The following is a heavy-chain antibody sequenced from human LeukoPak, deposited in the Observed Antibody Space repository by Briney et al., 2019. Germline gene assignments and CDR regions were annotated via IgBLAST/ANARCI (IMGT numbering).Heavy chain of an antibody. J-gene: IGHJ4*02. CDR2: IRSDGYHA. V-gene: IGHV3-30*02. D-gene: IGHD1-26*01. CDR3: AKPSGSGVDY. CDR1: GFIFDAHD. Sequence: GGSLRLSCGASGFIFDAHDMHWVRQAPGKGLEWVAFIRSDGYHAYYADSVKGRFTITRDNSKNTLYLQMNSLRLEDMALYYCAKPSGSGVDYWGRGTRVTVSS.